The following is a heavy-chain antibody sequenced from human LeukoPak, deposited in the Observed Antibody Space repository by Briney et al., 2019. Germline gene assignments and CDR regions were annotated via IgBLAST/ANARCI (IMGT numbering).Heavy chain of an antibody. J-gene: IGHJ4*02. V-gene: IGHV3-23*01. D-gene: IGHD4-17*01. CDR1: GFTFSSYA. CDR2: ISGSGGST. CDR3: AKDTADLGHGGYGDC. Sequence: GGSLRLSCAASGFTFSSYAMSWVRQAPGKGLEWVSAISGSGGSTYYADSVKGRFTISRDDSKNTLYLQMNSLRAEDTAVYYCAKDTADLGHGGYGDCWGQGTLVTVSS.